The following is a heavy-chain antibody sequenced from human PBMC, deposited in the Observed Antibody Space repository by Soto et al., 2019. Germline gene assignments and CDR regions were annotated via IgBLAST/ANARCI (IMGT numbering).Heavy chain of an antibody. V-gene: IGHV3-74*01. CDR1: GESVCSYG. D-gene: IGHD3-16*01. CDR2: INSDGSST. Sequence: PGGSLELSCAASGESVCSYGMDGVRQAPGKGLVWVSRINSDGSSTSYADSVKGRFTISRDNAKNTLYLQMNSLRAEDTAVYYCAKAISWGTYYWGQGTLVTVSS. J-gene: IGHJ4*02. CDR3: AKAISWGTYY.